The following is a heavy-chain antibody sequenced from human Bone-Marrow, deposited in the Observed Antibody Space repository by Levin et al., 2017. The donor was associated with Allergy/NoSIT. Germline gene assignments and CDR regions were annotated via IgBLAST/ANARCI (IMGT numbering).Heavy chain of an antibody. CDR3: ARLDSSGYYYFDY. D-gene: IGHD3-22*01. CDR2: INHSGST. V-gene: IGHV4-34*01. J-gene: IGHJ4*02. Sequence: PSETLSLTCAVYGGSFSGYYWSWIRQPPGEGLEWIGEINHSGSTNYNPSLKSRVTISVDTSKNQFSLKLSSVTAADTAVYYCARLDSSGYYYFDYWGQGTLVTVSS. CDR1: GGSFSGYY.